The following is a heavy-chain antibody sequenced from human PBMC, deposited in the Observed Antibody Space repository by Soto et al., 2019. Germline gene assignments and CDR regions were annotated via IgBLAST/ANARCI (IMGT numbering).Heavy chain of an antibody. V-gene: IGHV4-31*03. CDR2: IYYSGST. CDR3: ARDKVVVAATPGPYYGMDV. J-gene: IGHJ6*02. CDR1: GGSISSGGYY. Sequence: QVQLQESGPGLVKPSQTLSLTCTVSGGSISSGGYYWSWIRQHPGKGLEWIGYIYYSGSTYYNPSLKSRVTISVDTPKNQFSLKLSSVTAADTAVYYCARDKVVVAATPGPYYGMDVWGQGTTVTVSS. D-gene: IGHD2-15*01.